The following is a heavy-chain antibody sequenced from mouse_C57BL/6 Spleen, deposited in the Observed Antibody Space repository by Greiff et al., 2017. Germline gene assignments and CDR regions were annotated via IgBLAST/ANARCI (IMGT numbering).Heavy chain of an antibody. V-gene: IGHV1-50*01. Sequence: QVQLQQSGAELVKPGASVKLSCTASGFTFTSYWMQWVKQRPGQGLEWIGEIDPSYGYTNYNPKFKGKATLTVDTSSSTAYMPLSSLTSEDSAVYYCARRPRTDYDMDYWGQGTSVTVSS. CDR2: IDPSYGYT. J-gene: IGHJ4*01. CDR1: GFTFTSYW. CDR3: ARRPRTDYDMDY.